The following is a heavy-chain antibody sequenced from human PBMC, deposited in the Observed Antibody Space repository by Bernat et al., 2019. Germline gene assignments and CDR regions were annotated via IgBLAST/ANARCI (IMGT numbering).Heavy chain of an antibody. CDR3: ATVGAAYGLPFDL. CDR1: GYTFSHFG. V-gene: IGHV1-18*01. CDR2: ISAYSGDT. J-gene: IGHJ2*01. Sequence: QVQLVQSGAEVKKPGASVKLSCKASGYTFSHFGISWVRQAPGQGLEWMGWISAYSGDTNYAQKFQGRVTMTEDTSTDTAYMELSSLRSEDTAVYYCATVGAAYGLPFDLWGRGTLVTVSS. D-gene: IGHD4-17*01.